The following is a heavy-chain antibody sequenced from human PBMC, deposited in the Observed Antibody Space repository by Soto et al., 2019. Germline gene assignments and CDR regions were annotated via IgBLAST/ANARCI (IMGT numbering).Heavy chain of an antibody. Sequence: QVQLVESGGGVVQPGRSLRLSCAASGFTFSSYGMHWVRQAPGKGLEGVAVIWYDGSNKYYADSVKGRFTISRDNSKNPLYLQMNSLRAEDTAVYYGARVDCSSTSCYHWDYWGQVTLVTVSS. CDR1: GFTFSSYG. CDR3: ARVDCSSTSCYHWDY. D-gene: IGHD2-2*01. CDR2: IWYDGSNK. V-gene: IGHV3-33*01. J-gene: IGHJ4*02.